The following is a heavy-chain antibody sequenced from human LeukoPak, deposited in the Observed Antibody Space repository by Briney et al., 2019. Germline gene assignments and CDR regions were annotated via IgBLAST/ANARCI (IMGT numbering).Heavy chain of an antibody. CDR3: ARDRTRDY. D-gene: IGHD3-3*01. CDR1: GFTVSSNY. Sequence: GGSLRPSCAASGFTVSSNYMSWVRQAPGKGLEWVSVIYSGGSTYYADSVKGRFTISRDDSKNTLYLQMNSLRAEDTAVYYCARDRTRDYWGQGTLVTVSS. V-gene: IGHV3-66*01. J-gene: IGHJ4*02. CDR2: IYSGGST.